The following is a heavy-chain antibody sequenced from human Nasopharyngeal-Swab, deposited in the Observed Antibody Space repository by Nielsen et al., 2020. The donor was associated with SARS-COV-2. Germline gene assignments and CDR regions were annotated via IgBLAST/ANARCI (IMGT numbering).Heavy chain of an antibody. Sequence: SETLSLTCAVYGGSFSGYYWSWIRQPPGKGLEWIGEINHSGSTNYNPSLKSRVTISVDTSKNQFSLKPSSVTAADTAVYYCARGTQIYSSGYSYYYYMDVWGKGTTVTVSS. CDR3: ARGTQIYSSGYSYYYYMDV. D-gene: IGHD3-22*01. CDR2: INHSGST. J-gene: IGHJ6*03. V-gene: IGHV4-34*01. CDR1: GGSFSGYY.